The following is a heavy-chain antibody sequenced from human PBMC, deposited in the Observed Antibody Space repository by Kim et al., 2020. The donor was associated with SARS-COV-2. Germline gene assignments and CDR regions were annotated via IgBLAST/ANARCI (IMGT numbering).Heavy chain of an antibody. CDR1: GFTFSSYG. V-gene: IGHV3-30*18. D-gene: IGHD6-13*01. J-gene: IGHJ2*01. Sequence: GGSLRLSCAASGFTFSSYGMHWVRQAPGKGLEWVAVISYDGGNKYYADSVKGRFTISRDNSKNTLYLQMNSLRAEDTAVYYCAKEGYSSSWYANWYFDL. CDR3: AKEGYSSSWYANWYFDL. CDR2: ISYDGGNK.